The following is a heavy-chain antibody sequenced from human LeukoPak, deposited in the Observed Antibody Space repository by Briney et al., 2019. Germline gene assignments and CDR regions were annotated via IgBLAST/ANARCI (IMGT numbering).Heavy chain of an antibody. CDR1: GFTVSSNY. CDR3: ARGPTGYYDSSGGDY. V-gene: IGHV3-53*01. Sequence: PGGSLRLSCAASGFTVSSNYMSWVRQAPGKGLEWVSVIYSGGSTYYADSVKGRFTISRDNSKNTLYLQMNSLRAEDTAVYYCARGPTGYYDSSGGDYWGQGALVTVSS. CDR2: IYSGGST. D-gene: IGHD3-22*01. J-gene: IGHJ4*02.